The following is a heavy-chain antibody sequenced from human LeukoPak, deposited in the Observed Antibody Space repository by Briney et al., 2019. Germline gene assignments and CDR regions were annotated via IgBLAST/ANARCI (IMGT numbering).Heavy chain of an antibody. J-gene: IGHJ4*02. D-gene: IGHD4-23*01. CDR1: GYTFTSYG. Sequence: GASVKVSCKASGYTFTSYGISWVRQAPGQGLEWMGWISAYNGNTNYAQKLQGRVTMTTDTSTSTAYMELRSLRSDDTAVYYCARDTRATYGGNSPFDYWGQGTLVTVSS. CDR2: ISAYNGNT. CDR3: ARDTRATYGGNSPFDY. V-gene: IGHV1-18*01.